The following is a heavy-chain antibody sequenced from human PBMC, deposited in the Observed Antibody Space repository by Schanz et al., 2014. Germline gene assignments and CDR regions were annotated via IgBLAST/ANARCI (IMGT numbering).Heavy chain of an antibody. V-gene: IGHV3-7*02. Sequence: VQLLESGGGLVQPGGSLRLSCAASGFSFSTYWMSWVRQAPGKGLEWVANIKRDGSEKNYLDSVKGRFTISRDNAKNSLCLQMNSLRAEDTAVYYCAKGRFGELSAFDIWGQGTMVTVSS. CDR2: IKRDGSEK. D-gene: IGHD3-10*01. CDR3: AKGRFGELSAFDI. CDR1: GFSFSTYW. J-gene: IGHJ3*02.